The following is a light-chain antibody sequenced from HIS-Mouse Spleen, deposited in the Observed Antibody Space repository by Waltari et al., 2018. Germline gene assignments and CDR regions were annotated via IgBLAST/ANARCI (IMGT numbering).Light chain of an antibody. V-gene: IGLV2-8*01. CDR3: SSYAGSNNFRV. J-gene: IGLJ2*01. CDR2: EVS. Sequence: QSALTQPPSASGSPGQSVTISRTGTSSDVGGYNYVSWYQQHPGKAPKLMIYEVSKRPSGVPDRFSGSKSGNTASLTVSGLQAEDEADYYCSSYAGSNNFRVFGGGTKLTVL. CDR1: SSDVGGYNY.